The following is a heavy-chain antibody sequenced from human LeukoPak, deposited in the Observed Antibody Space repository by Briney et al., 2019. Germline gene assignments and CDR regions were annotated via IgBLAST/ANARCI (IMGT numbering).Heavy chain of an antibody. V-gene: IGHV3-23*01. Sequence: GGSLRLSCEASGFTFSSYAMSWVRQAPGKGLEWVSAISGSGGSTYYADSVKGRFTISRDNSKNTLHLQMNSLRAEDTAVYYCAKGPSGWYFPGYWGQGTLVTVSS. CDR2: ISGSGGST. CDR3: AKGPSGWYFPGY. CDR1: GFTFSSYA. J-gene: IGHJ4*02. D-gene: IGHD6-19*01.